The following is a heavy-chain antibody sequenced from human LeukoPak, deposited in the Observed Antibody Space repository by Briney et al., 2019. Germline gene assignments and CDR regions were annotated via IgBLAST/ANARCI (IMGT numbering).Heavy chain of an antibody. CDR1: GGSISSGDFP. J-gene: IGHJ4*02. Sequence: PSETLSLTCAVSGGSISSGDFPWSWLRQPPGKGLEWLGYIFHTGHTSYNPSLKSRVTISVDVSKNQLSLRLPSVTAADTAVYYFARGFYGARSHFDYWGQATLVTVSS. D-gene: IGHD3-10*01. CDR2: IFHTGHT. CDR3: ARGFYGARSHFDY. V-gene: IGHV4-30-2*01.